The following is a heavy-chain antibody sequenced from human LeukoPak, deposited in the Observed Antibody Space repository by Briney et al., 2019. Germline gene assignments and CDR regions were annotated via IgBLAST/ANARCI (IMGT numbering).Heavy chain of an antibody. Sequence: PSETLSLTCAVYGGSFSGYYWSWIRQPPGKGLEWIGEINHSGSTNYNPSLKSRVTISVDTSKNQVSLKLSSVTAADTAVYYCARASTTVTTNRDFDYWGQGTLVTVSS. J-gene: IGHJ4*02. CDR1: GGSFSGYY. V-gene: IGHV4-34*01. CDR2: INHSGST. CDR3: ARASTTVTTNRDFDY. D-gene: IGHD4-17*01.